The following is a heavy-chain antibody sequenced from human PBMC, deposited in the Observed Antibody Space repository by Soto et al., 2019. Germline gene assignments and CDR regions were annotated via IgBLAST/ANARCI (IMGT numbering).Heavy chain of an antibody. CDR3: ARLGDYGSGTFYNGPFEY. J-gene: IGHJ4*02. CDR2: IYDTGST. V-gene: IGHV4-59*08. D-gene: IGHD3-10*01. CDR1: CGSISSSH. Sequence: SETLSLTFNVSCGSISSSHCIWIRPSPLKGLEWIGYIYDTGSTNYDPSLKSRITISRDTSKNQFSLELSSVTAADTAVYYCARLGDYGSGTFYNGPFEYWGQGTLVTVSS.